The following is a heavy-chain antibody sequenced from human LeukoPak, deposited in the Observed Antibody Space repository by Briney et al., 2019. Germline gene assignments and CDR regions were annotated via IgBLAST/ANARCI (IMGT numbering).Heavy chain of an antibody. CDR2: VYHSGSA. D-gene: IGHD2-15*01. Sequence: PSDTLSLTCAVSVDSFKSPKWWGSVGPRPGNGLDGIGEVYHSGSANYNTSVKSRVTISVDKSKNQFSLRLTSATAADTAVYYCARDLRGIVAPPRWGQGTLVSVSS. CDR3: ARDLRGIVAPPR. V-gene: IGHV4-4*02. J-gene: IGHJ4*02. CDR1: VDSFKSPKW.